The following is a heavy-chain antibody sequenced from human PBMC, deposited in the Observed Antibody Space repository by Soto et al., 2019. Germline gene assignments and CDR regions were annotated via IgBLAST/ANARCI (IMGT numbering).Heavy chain of an antibody. Sequence: GGSLRLSCAASGFKFRNYAIHWVRQAPGKGLEWLAVIWFDGSKKYYADSVKGRFTISRDDSKNTVYLDMNSLTADDSGVFYCARAHTMMILDRFDPWGHGTLVTVSS. CDR2: IWFDGSKK. D-gene: IGHD3-22*01. V-gene: IGHV3-33*01. CDR1: GFKFRNYA. CDR3: ARAHTMMILDRFDP. J-gene: IGHJ5*02.